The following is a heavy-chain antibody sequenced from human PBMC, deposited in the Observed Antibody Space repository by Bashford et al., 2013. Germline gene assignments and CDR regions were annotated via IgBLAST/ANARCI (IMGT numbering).Heavy chain of an antibody. Sequence: GGSLRLSCTASGFTFGDYAMSWVRQAPGKGLEWVGFIRKKDYGGTTEYAASVKGRFTISRDDSKSIVYLQMDSLKTEDTAVYYCTSRSANGGYFVDFFDYWGQGTLVTVSS. CDR3: TSRSANGGYFVDFFDY. CDR2: IRKKDYGGTT. CDR1: GFTFGDYA. V-gene: IGHV3-49*04. D-gene: IGHD3-22*01. J-gene: IGHJ4*02.